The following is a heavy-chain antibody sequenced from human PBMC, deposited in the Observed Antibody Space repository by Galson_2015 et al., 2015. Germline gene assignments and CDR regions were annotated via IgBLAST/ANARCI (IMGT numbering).Heavy chain of an antibody. J-gene: IGHJ6*02. CDR1: GFTFSSYT. CDR2: FSGSDTTT. Sequence: SLRLSCAASGFTFSSYTMTWVRQAPGKGLECVSLFSGSDTTTYYADSVKGRFTISRDNSKNTLYLQMNSLRAEDMAVYYCAKEYCRSGSCPPYTFGMDVWGQGTTVTVSS. D-gene: IGHD2-15*01. V-gene: IGHV3-23*01. CDR3: AKEYCRSGSCPPYTFGMDV.